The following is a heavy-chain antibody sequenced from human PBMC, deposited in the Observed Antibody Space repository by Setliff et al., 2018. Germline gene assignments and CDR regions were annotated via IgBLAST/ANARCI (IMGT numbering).Heavy chain of an antibody. D-gene: IGHD1-26*01. J-gene: IGHJ1*01. CDR1: GFTFSSLW. Sequence: PGGSLRLSCSASGFTFSSLWMTWVRQAPGKGPEWISYISGSGSTIYYADSVKGRFTISKDNAKNSLYLQMNNLRAEDTALYFCARDASGSYGTEYFQHWGQGTLVTVSS. CDR3: ARDASGSYGTEYFQH. CDR2: ISGSGSTI. V-gene: IGHV3-48*04.